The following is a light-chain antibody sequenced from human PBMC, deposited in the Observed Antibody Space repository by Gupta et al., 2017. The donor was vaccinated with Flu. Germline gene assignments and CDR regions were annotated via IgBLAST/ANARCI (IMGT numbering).Light chain of an antibody. V-gene: IGKV3-15*01. CDR2: RAS. CDR3: QQYSNWPPIT. CDR1: QSVDSN. J-gene: IGKJ5*01. Sequence: EIVMTQSPATLSVSPGERATLSCRASQSVDSNLAWYQQKPGQTPRLLIYRASIRATGIPASFSGSGSGTEFTLTISSLQSEDFAVYYCQQYSNWPPITFGQGTRLEMK.